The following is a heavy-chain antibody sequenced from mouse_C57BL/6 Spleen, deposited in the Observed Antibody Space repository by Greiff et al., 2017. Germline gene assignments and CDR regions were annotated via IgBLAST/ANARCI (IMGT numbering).Heavy chain of an antibody. J-gene: IGHJ4*01. D-gene: IGHD2-3*01. V-gene: IGHV2-9*01. CDR2: IWGGGST. CDR3: AQHGIYDGYNCYAMDY. CDR1: GFSLTSYG. Sequence: VMLVESGPGLVAPSQSLSITCTVSGFSLTSYGVDWVRQPPGKGLEWLGVIWGGGSTNYNSALMSRLSLSKDNSKRQDLLKMNSLQTDDTAMYCCAQHGIYDGYNCYAMDYWGQGTSVTVSS.